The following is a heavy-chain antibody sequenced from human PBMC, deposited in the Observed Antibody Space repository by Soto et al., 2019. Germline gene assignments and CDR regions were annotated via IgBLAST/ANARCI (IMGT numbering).Heavy chain of an antibody. J-gene: IGHJ3*02. Sequence: GGSLRLSCAASGFTFSSYWMHWVRQAPGKGLVWVSRINSDGSSTSYADSVKGRFTISRDNAKNTLYLQMNSLRAEDTAVYYCARIGYCSGGSCPPLDAFDIWGQGTMVTV. CDR3: ARIGYCSGGSCPPLDAFDI. D-gene: IGHD2-15*01. CDR2: INSDGSST. CDR1: GFTFSSYW. V-gene: IGHV3-74*01.